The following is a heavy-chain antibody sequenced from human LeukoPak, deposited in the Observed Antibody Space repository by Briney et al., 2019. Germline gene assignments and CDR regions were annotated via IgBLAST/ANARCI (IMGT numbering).Heavy chain of an antibody. J-gene: IGHJ3*02. CDR1: GFTFSSYW. V-gene: IGHV3-7*01. D-gene: IGHD6-13*01. CDR3: ARDSSSWYDYAFDI. CDR2: IKQDGSEK. Sequence: PGGSLRLSCAASGFTFSSYWMSWVRQAPGKGLEWVANIKQDGSEKYYVDSVKGRFTISRDNAKNSLYLQMNSLRAEDTAVYYCARDSSSWYDYAFDIWGQGTMVTVFS.